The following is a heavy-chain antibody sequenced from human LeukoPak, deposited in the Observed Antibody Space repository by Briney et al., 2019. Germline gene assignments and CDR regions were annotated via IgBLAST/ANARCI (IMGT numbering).Heavy chain of an antibody. D-gene: IGHD3-22*01. CDR1: GESISSATYY. J-gene: IGHJ4*02. Sequence: SETLSLTCTVSGESISSATYYWGWIRHHPGKGLEWIGHIFYSGSTYYNPSLKSRITISVDTSKNQFSLKLGSVTAADTAVYYCARVSSSGYYDVEYFFDYWGQGTLVTVSS. V-gene: IGHV4-31*03. CDR3: ARVSSSGYYDVEYFFDY. CDR2: IFYSGST.